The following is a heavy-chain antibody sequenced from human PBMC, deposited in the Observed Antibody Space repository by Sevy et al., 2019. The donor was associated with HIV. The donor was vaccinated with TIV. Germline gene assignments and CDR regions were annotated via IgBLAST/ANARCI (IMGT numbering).Heavy chain of an antibody. CDR3: ARESRWFFFHFDY. J-gene: IGHJ4*02. CDR1: GDSVSTYSAA. CDR2: TYYKSKCYN. Sequence: SQTLSLTCAISGDSVSTYSAAWNWIRQSPSRGLEWLGRTYYKSKCYNDYALSVKSRISINPDTPMNQISLQLNSVTPEDRAVYYCARESRWFFFHFDYWGQGTLVTVSS. D-gene: IGHD3-10*01. V-gene: IGHV6-1*01.